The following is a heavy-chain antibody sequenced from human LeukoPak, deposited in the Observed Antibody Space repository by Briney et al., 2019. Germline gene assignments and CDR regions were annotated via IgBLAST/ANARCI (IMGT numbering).Heavy chain of an antibody. CDR3: NWEYQLLSDY. Sequence: GGSLRLSCAASGFTFSSYAMSWVRQAPGKGLEWVSAVRGSAGSTYYADSVKGRFTISRDNSKNTLYLQMNSLKTEDTAVYYCNWEYQLLSDYWGQGTLVTVSS. D-gene: IGHD2-2*01. CDR2: VRGSAGST. V-gene: IGHV3-23*01. CDR1: GFTFSSYA. J-gene: IGHJ4*02.